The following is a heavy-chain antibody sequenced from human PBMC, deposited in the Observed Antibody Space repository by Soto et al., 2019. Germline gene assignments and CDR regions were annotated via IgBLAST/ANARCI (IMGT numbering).Heavy chain of an antibody. Sequence: PGGSLRLSCAASGFTFSSYAMSWVRQAPGKGLEWVSAISGSGGSTYYADSVKGRFTISRDNPKNTLYLQMNSLRAEDTAVYYCAKAITMIVVVIPDAFDIWGQGTMVTVSS. CDR3: AKAITMIVVVIPDAFDI. CDR1: GFTFSSYA. CDR2: ISGSGGST. V-gene: IGHV3-23*01. D-gene: IGHD3-22*01. J-gene: IGHJ3*02.